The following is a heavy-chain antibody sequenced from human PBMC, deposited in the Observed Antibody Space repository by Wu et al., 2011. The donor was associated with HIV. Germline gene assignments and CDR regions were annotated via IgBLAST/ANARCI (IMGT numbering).Heavy chain of an antibody. V-gene: IGHV1-69*01. D-gene: IGHD3-22*01. J-gene: IGHJ3*02. CDR3: ARDVDGSGYVNAFDI. CDR2: IMPFFGSA. Sequence: QVQLVQSGAEVKKPGSSVKVSCKASGGTFISYAISWVRQAPGQGLEWMGGIMPFFGSANYAQKFQGRVTITTDESTRTAYMELSSLRSEDTAVYYCARDVDGSGYVNAFDIWGQGTMVTVSS. CDR1: GGTFISYA.